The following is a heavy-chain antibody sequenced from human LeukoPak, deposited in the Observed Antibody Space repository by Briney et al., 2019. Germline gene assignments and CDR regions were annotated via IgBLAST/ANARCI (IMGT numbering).Heavy chain of an antibody. CDR1: GGTFSSYA. J-gene: IGHJ5*02. Sequence: SVKVSCTASGGTFSSYAISWVRQAPGQGLEWMGRIIPILGIANYAQKLQGRVTMTTDTSTSTAYMELRSLRSDDTAVYYCARAWELGDWFDPWGQGTLVTVSS. D-gene: IGHD1-26*01. CDR3: ARAWELGDWFDP. V-gene: IGHV1-69*04. CDR2: IIPILGIA.